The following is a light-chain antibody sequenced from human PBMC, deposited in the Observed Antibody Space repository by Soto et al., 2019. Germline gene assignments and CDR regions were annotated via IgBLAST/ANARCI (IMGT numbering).Light chain of an antibody. V-gene: IGKV3-20*01. CDR3: HQYGNSPLT. Sequence: ETVLTQSPGTLSLSPGDRATLSCRASQNVYSNFVGWYQQRPGQAPRLLIYGTSTRATDIPDRFSGSGSGTDFTLTISRLEPDDFAVYLCHQYGNSPLTFGPGTKVDF. J-gene: IGKJ3*01. CDR2: GTS. CDR1: QNVYSNF.